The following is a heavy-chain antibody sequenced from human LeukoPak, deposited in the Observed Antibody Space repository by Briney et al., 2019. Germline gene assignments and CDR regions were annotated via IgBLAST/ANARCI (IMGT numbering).Heavy chain of an antibody. CDR2: IYYSGST. J-gene: IGHJ4*02. CDR3: ARFSRGSSWLTFDY. V-gene: IGHV4-59*01. D-gene: IGHD6-13*01. CDR1: GGSISSYY. Sequence: SETLSLTCTVSGGSISSYYWSWIRQPPGKGLEWIGYIYYSGSTNYNPSLKSRVTISVDTSKNQFSLKLSSVTAADTAVYYCARFSRGSSWLTFDYWGQGTLVTVSS.